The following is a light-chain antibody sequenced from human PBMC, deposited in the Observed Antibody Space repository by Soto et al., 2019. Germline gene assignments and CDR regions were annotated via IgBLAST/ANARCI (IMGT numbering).Light chain of an antibody. CDR1: ASDVGGYNY. Sequence: QSVLTQPPSASGSPGQSVTISCTGTASDVGGYNYVSWYQQHPGKAPQLMIYEVTKRPSGVPDRFSGSKSGNTASLTVSGLQAEDDSDYYCSSYAVPNVVFGGGTKVTVL. CDR2: EVT. V-gene: IGLV2-8*01. J-gene: IGLJ2*01. CDR3: SSYAVPNVV.